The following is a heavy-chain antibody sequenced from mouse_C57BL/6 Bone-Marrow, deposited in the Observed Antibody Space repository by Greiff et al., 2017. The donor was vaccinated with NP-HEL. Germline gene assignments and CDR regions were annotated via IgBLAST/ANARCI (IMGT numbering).Heavy chain of an antibody. D-gene: IGHD2-2*01. CDR2: INYAGSST. Sequence: EVQLQESEGGLVQPGSSMKLSCTASGFTFSDYYMAWVRQVPEKGLEWVANINYAGSSTYYLDSLKSRFIISRDNAKNILYLQMSRLKSEDTATYYCAREGTTMVTTWGYFDVWGTGTTVTVSS. V-gene: IGHV5-16*01. J-gene: IGHJ1*03. CDR1: GFTFSDYY. CDR3: AREGTTMVTTWGYFDV.